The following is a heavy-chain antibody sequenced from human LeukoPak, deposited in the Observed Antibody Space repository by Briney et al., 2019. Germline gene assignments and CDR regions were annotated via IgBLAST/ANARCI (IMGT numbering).Heavy chain of an antibody. D-gene: IGHD3-3*01. J-gene: IGHJ3*02. CDR3: ARSYDFWSGYYKGRNAFDI. CDR1: GSSFTSYW. V-gene: IGHV5-51*01. CDR2: IYPGDSDT. Sequence: GASLKISCKGSGSSFTSYWIGWVRQMPGKGLEWMGIIYPGDSDTRYSPSFQGQVTISADKSISTAYLQWSSLKASDTAMYYCARSYDFWSGYYKGRNAFDIWGQGTMVTVSS.